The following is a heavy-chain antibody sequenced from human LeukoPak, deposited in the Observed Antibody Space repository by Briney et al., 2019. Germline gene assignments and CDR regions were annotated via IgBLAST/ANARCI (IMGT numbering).Heavy chain of an antibody. CDR2: ISGSGGST. CDR1: GFTFSSYA. D-gene: IGHD1-26*01. J-gene: IGHJ4*02. CDR3: AKSGSSLHSDY. Sequence: GAPLRLSCAASGFTFSSYAMSWVRQAPGKGLEWVSAISGSGGSTYYADSVKGRFTISRDNSKNTLYLQMNSLRAEDTAVYYCAKSGSSLHSDYWGQGTLVTVSS. V-gene: IGHV3-23*01.